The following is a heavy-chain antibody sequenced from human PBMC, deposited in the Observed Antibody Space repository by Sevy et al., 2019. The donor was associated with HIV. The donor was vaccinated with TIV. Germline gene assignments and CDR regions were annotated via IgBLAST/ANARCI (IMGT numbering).Heavy chain of an antibody. CDR3: ARRFYYDRSGHYQYYFDY. CDR1: GGSISSTNW. J-gene: IGHJ4*02. CDR2: IYHSGST. V-gene: IGHV4-4*02. D-gene: IGHD3-22*01. Sequence: SETLSLTCAVSGGSISSTNWWRWVRQPPGKGLEWIGEIYHSGSTNYNPSLKRRVTISVDKSKNQFSLKLSSVTAADTAVYYWARRFYYDRSGHYQYYFDYWGQGTLVTVSS.